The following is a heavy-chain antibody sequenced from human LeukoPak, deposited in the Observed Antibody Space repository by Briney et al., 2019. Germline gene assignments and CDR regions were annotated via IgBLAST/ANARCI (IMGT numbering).Heavy chain of an antibody. V-gene: IGHV3-23*01. CDR1: GFTFSSYA. CDR3: AKRFAKWDLGS. Sequence: GGSLRLSCAASGFTFSSYAMSWVRQAPGKGLEWVSAISGSGGSTYYADSAKGRFTISRDNSNNRLYLQMDSLRVEDTAVYFCAKRFAKWDLGSWGQGTLVTVSS. J-gene: IGHJ5*02. CDR2: ISGSGGST. D-gene: IGHD1-26*01.